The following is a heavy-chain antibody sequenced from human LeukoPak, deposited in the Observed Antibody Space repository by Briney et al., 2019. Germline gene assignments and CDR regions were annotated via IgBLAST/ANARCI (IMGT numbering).Heavy chain of an antibody. J-gene: IGHJ6*02. D-gene: IGHD2-2*02. Sequence: GESLKILCKGAGYSFLNYWIGCVRQMPAKGPVWWGFIFPHDSNTKYSPSFQSQVTISVDKSISTAYVQWSSLKASDTAMYCCARYGIKGCSSTNCYTSYYYYGMDVWGQGTTVTVSS. CDR2: IFPHDSNT. CDR1: GYSFLNYW. V-gene: IGHV5-51*01. CDR3: ARYGIKGCSSTNCYTSYYYYGMDV.